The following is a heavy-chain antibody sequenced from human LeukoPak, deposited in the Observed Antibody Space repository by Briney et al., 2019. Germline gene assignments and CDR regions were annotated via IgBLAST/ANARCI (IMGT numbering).Heavy chain of an antibody. CDR1: GYAFTGSY. V-gene: IGHV1-2*02. CDR3: ASGAQSIATAVTRGDYFDY. J-gene: IGHJ4*02. CDR2: INPDSGGT. Sequence: GASVKVSCKAAGYAFTGSYIHWVRQAPGQGLEWLGWINPDSGGTNYAQKFQGRVTMTRDTSISTAYMELRRLRSDDTAVYYCASGAQSIATAVTRGDYFDYWGQGTLVTVSS. D-gene: IGHD6-13*01.